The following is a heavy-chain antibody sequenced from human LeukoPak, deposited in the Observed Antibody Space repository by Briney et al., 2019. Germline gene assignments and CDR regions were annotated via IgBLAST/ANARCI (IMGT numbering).Heavy chain of an antibody. V-gene: IGHV3-23*01. CDR3: AKCSIVVVPAAMPDFDY. CDR2: ISGSGGST. D-gene: IGHD2-2*01. CDR1: GFTFSSYA. J-gene: IGHJ4*02. Sequence: GGSLRLSCAASGFTFSSYAMSWVRQAPGKGLEWVSAISGSGGSTYYADSVKGRFTISRDNSKNTLYLQMNSLRAEDTAVYYCAKCSIVVVPAAMPDFDYWGQGTLVTVSS.